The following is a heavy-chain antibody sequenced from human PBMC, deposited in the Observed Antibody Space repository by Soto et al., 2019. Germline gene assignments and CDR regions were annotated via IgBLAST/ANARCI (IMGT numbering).Heavy chain of an antibody. V-gene: IGHV3-33*01. D-gene: IGHD2-21*01. J-gene: IGHJ4*02. CDR2: IWYDGNNK. CDR3: ARGLHSLFDY. CDR1: GFSFSNYG. Sequence: GGSLRRSCAASGFSFSNYGMHWVRQAPGKGLERMAVIWYDGNNKYYEDSVKGRFTISRDNSNNPLYVQMTSLRAEDTAVYCCARGLHSLFDYWGQGTLVTVSS.